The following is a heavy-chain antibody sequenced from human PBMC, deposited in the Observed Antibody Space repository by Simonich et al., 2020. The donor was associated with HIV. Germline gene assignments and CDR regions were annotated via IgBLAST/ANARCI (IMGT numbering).Heavy chain of an antibody. CDR2: INHSGST. J-gene: IGHJ3*02. D-gene: IGHD3-22*01. CDR1: GGSFSSYY. Sequence: QVQLQQWGAGLLKPSETLSLTCAVYGGSFSSYYWSWIRKPPGKGLEWIGEINHSGSTTYNPSLKCRVTISVDTSKNQFSRKLNSVTAADTAVYYCATQSMIVVAGDDDAFDSWGQGTMVTVSS. CDR3: ATQSMIVVAGDDDAFDS. V-gene: IGHV4-34*01.